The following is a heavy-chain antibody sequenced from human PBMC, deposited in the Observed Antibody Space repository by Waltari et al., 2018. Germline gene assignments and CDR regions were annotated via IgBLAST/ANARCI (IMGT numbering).Heavy chain of an antibody. CDR3: ARLVVVVPARYGMDV. CDR1: GYTFTSYA. J-gene: IGHJ6*02. D-gene: IGHD2-2*01. CDR2: INAGNGNT. Sequence: QVQLVQSGAEVKKPGASVKVSCKASGYTFTSYAMHWVRQAPGQRLEWMGWINAGNGNTKYAQKFQGRVTITGDTSASTAYMELSSLRSEDTAVYYCARLVVVVPARYGMDVWGQGTTVTVSS. V-gene: IGHV1-3*01.